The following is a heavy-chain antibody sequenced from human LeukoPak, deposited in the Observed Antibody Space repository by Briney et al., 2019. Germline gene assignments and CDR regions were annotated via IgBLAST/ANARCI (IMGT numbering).Heavy chain of an antibody. CDR1: GGTFSSYA. CDR3: ARAIGGFDY. J-gene: IGHJ4*02. CDR2: INPILGIA. D-gene: IGHD3-3*01. Sequence: SVKVSCKASGGTFSSYAISWVRQAPGQGLEWMGRINPILGIANYAQKFQGRVTITADKSTSTAYMELSSLRSEDTAVYYCARAIGGFDYWGQGTLVTVSS. V-gene: IGHV1-69*04.